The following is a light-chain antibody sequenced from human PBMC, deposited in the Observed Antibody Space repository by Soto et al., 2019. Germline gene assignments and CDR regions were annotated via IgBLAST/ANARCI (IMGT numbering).Light chain of an antibody. CDR3: PYSDSSLSGSV. V-gene: IGLV1-40*01. J-gene: IGLJ3*02. CDR2: GNS. Sequence: QSVLTQPPSVSGAPGQWVTISCTGSSSNIGEGYDVHWYQQHPGTAPKLLIYGNSNRPSGVPNRFSGSDSGTSASLAITGLQAEDEDDYYCPYSDSSLSGSVFGGGTKLTVL. CDR1: SSNIGEGYD.